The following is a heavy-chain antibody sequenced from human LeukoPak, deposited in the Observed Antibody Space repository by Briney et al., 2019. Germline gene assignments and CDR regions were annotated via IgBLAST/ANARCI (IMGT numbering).Heavy chain of an antibody. CDR3: TTGPNYCSSTSCRTGLDY. V-gene: IGHV3-15*01. CDR1: GFTFSNAW. D-gene: IGHD2-2*01. Sequence: RPGRSLRLSCAASGFTFSNAWMSWVRQAPGKGLEWVGRIKSKTDGGTTDYAAPVKGRFTISRDDSKNTLYLQMNSLKTEDTAVYYCTTGPNYCSSTSCRTGLDYWGQGTLVTVSS. CDR2: IKSKTDGGTT. J-gene: IGHJ4*02.